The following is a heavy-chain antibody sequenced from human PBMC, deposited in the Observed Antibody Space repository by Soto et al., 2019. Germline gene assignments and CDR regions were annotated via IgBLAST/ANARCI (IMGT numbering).Heavy chain of an antibody. D-gene: IGHD4-17*01. CDR2: ISAYNGNT. CDR3: AGETTVQTGSY. J-gene: IGHJ1*01. V-gene: IGHV1-18*01. Sequence: QVQLVQSGAEVKKPGASVKVSCKASGYTFTSYGISLVLQAPGQGLEWMGWISAYNGNTNYAQKFQDRVTMTTDTSTSTAYMELSSLRSDDTAKYFCAGETTVQTGSYWGQRFLVTVS. CDR1: GYTFTSYG.